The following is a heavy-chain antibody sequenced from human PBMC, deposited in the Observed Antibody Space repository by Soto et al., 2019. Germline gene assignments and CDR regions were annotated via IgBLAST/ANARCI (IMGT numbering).Heavy chain of an antibody. CDR3: ARGHSSGHLFDY. J-gene: IGHJ4*02. Sequence: EVQLVESGGDLVQPGESLRLSCAGSGFTFNSYSMNWVRQAPGKGLEWVSYISKTSSTIYYAASVRGRFSISRDNAKNPLYLQMNSLTDEDAAMDYWARGHSSGHLFDYWGQGSLVTVSS. CDR2: ISKTSSTI. CDR1: GFTFNSYS. D-gene: IGHD3-22*01. V-gene: IGHV3-48*02.